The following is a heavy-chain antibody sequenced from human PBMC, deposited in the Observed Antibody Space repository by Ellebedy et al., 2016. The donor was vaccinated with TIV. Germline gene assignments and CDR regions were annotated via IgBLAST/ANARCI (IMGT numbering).Heavy chain of an antibody. CDR1: GGSISSSSYY. CDR2: IYYSGST. J-gene: IGHJ4*02. V-gene: IGHV4-39*01. D-gene: IGHD5-18*01. Sequence: MPSETLSLTCTVSGGSISSSSYYWGWIRQPPGKGLEWIGSIYYSGSTYYNPSLKRRVTISVDTSKNQFSLKLSSVTAADTAVYYCARHGQLDTAMVIPEYYFDYWGQGTLVTVSS. CDR3: ARHGQLDTAMVIPEYYFDY.